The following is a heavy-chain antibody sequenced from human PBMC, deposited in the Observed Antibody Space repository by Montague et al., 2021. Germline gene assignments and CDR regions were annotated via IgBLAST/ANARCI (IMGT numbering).Heavy chain of an antibody. CDR1: DFTFSSYT. CDR2: ISGKSSYI. Sequence: SLRLSCAASDFTFSSYTINWVRQAPGKGLEWVSYISGKSSYIYYAASVKGRFTISRDNAKNSLFLQMNSLRAEDTAVYYCARENWGWGREFDIWGQGTMVTVSS. V-gene: IGHV3-21*01. J-gene: IGHJ3*02. CDR3: ARENWGWGREFDI. D-gene: IGHD3-16*01.